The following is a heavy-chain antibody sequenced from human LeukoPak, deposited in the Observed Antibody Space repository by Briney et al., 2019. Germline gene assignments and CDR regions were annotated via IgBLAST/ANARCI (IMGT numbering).Heavy chain of an antibody. Sequence: GGSLRLSCAASGFTFSSYAMSWVRQAPGKGLEWVSAISGSGGSTYYADSVKGRFTISRDNSKNTLYLQMNSLRAEDTAVYYCARDPAYYYDSSGYYYPYFDCWGQGTLVTVSS. CDR3: ARDPAYYYDSSGYYYPYFDC. CDR2: ISGSGGST. D-gene: IGHD3-22*01. J-gene: IGHJ4*02. CDR1: GFTFSSYA. V-gene: IGHV3-23*01.